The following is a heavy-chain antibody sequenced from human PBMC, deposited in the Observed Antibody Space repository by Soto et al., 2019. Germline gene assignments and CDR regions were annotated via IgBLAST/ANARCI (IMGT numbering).Heavy chain of an antibody. CDR3: VRDRGGSYWLDP. CDR1: GFIVSNNY. CDR2: LYSGGTT. J-gene: IGHJ5*02. Sequence: XGSLGLSFAASGFIVSNNYMSWVRQAPGKGLEWVSILYSGGTTYYADSVKGRFTFSRDNSENTVFLQMNNLRVEDTAVYYCVRDRGGSYWLDPWGQRTLVTVSS. D-gene: IGHD2-15*01. V-gene: IGHV3-53*01.